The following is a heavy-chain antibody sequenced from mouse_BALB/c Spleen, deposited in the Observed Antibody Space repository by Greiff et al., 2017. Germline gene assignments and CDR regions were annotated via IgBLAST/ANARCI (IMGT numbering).Heavy chain of an antibody. CDR3: ARSIPSLRFPYYYAMDY. CDR1: GDSITSGY. Sequence: EVMLVESGPSLVKPSQTLSLTCSVTGDSITSGYWNWIRKFPGNKLEYMGYISYSGSTYYNPSLKSRISITRDTSKNQYYLQLNSVTTEDTATYYCARSIPSLRFPYYYAMDYWGQGTSVTVSS. J-gene: IGHJ4*01. V-gene: IGHV3-8*02. D-gene: IGHD1-2*01. CDR2: ISYSGST.